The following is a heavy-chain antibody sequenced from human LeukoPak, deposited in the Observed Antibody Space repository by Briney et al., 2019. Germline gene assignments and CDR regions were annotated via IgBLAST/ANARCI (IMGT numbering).Heavy chain of an antibody. CDR1: GGSISSSSYY. D-gene: IGHD3-9*01. V-gene: IGHV4-39*07. CDR3: ARGVDDILTGYYFPAFDY. J-gene: IGHJ4*02. Sequence: SETLSLTCTVSGGSISSSSYYWSWIRQPPGKGLEWIGSIYYSGSIYYNPSLKSRVTISVDTSKNQFSLKLSSVTAADTAVYYCARGVDDILTGYYFPAFDYWGQGTLVTVSS. CDR2: IYYSGSI.